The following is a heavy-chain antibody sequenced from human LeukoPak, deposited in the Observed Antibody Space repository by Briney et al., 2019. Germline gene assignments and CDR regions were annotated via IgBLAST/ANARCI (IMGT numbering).Heavy chain of an antibody. CDR3: ARDREYCSSATCYNAFDI. J-gene: IGHJ3*02. CDR1: GGTFSNCA. CDR2: IIPILDIA. D-gene: IGHD2-2*02. Sequence: SVKVSCKASGGTFSNCAINWVRQAPGQGLEWMGRIIPILDIANYAQKLQGRVTITADKSTSTAYMELISLTSEDTAVYYCARDREYCSSATCYNAFDIWGQGTMVTVSS. V-gene: IGHV1-69*04.